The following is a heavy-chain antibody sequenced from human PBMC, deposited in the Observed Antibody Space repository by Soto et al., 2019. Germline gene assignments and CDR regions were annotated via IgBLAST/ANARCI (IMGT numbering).Heavy chain of an antibody. CDR1: GGTFSSYA. CDR3: ARMGGYCSSTSCPGEDYYYYYGMDV. J-gene: IGHJ6*02. D-gene: IGHD2-2*01. Sequence: GASVKVSCKASGGTFSSYAISWVRQAPGQGLEWMGGIIPTFGTANYAQKFQGRVTITADESTSTAYMELSSLRSEDTAVYYCARMGGYCSSTSCPGEDYYYYYGMDVWGQGTTVTVSS. CDR2: IIPTFGTA. V-gene: IGHV1-69*13.